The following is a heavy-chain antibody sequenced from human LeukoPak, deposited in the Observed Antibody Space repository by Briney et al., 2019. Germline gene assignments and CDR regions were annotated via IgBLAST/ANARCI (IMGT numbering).Heavy chain of an antibody. CDR2: ISAYNGNT. V-gene: IGHV1-18*01. CDR1: GYTFTNYG. Sequence: ASVKVSCKASGYTFTNYGISWVRQAPGQGLDWMGWISAYNGNTNYAQKLQGRVTMITDTSTSTAYMELRSLRSDDTAVYYCARPLRSEVGYYDSSGYYYDWFDPWGQGTLVTVSS. D-gene: IGHD3-22*01. CDR3: ARPLRSEVGYYDSSGYYYDWFDP. J-gene: IGHJ5*02.